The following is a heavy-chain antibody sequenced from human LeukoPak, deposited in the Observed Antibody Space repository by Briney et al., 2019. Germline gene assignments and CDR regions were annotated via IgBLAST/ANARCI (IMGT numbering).Heavy chain of an antibody. J-gene: IGHJ4*02. CDR1: GFTFSSYW. Sequence: GGSLRLSCGASGFTFSSYWMSWVRQAPGKGLEWVANIKQDGSEKYYVDSVKGRFTISRDNAKNSLYLQMNSLRAEDTAVYYCASERNWNELDYWGQGTLVTVSS. CDR2: IKQDGSEK. D-gene: IGHD1-1*01. CDR3: ASERNWNELDY. V-gene: IGHV3-7*01.